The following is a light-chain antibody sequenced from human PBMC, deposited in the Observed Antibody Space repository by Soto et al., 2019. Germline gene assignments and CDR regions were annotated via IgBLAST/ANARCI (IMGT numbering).Light chain of an antibody. V-gene: IGKV3-15*01. CDR1: QSVNSD. Sequence: EIVMTQSPATLSVSPGERATLSCRASQSVNSDLAWYQQKPGQAPRLLIFGASTRATGIPARISGSGSGTEFTLTISSLQSEDFALYYCQQYNSWLITFGQGTRLEIK. J-gene: IGKJ5*01. CDR2: GAS. CDR3: QQYNSWLIT.